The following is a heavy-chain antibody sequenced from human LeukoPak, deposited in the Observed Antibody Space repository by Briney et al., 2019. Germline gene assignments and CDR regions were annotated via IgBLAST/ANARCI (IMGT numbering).Heavy chain of an antibody. CDR3: ARGITMAN. Sequence: GGSLRLSCAASGFTFSNYWMTWVRQAPGKGLEWVANIKQDGSERVYVDSVKGRFTISRDDAKNSLYLQMNSLRAEDTAVYYCARGITMANWGQGTLVTVSS. J-gene: IGHJ4*02. D-gene: IGHD3-10*01. V-gene: IGHV3-7*04. CDR1: GFTFSNYW. CDR2: IKQDGSER.